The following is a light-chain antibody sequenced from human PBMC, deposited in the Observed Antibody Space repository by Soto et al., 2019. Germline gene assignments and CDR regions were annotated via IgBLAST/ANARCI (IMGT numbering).Light chain of an antibody. Sequence: EIVLTQSPGTLSLSPGERATLSCRASQSVSSSYLAGYKKKPGKAPRLIIYGASDRATGIPDRFSGSGSGTDFTLTISRLEPEDFAVYYCQQYGSSPYTFGQGTKLEIK. J-gene: IGKJ2*01. CDR2: GAS. CDR3: QQYGSSPYT. CDR1: QSVSSSY. V-gene: IGKV3-20*01.